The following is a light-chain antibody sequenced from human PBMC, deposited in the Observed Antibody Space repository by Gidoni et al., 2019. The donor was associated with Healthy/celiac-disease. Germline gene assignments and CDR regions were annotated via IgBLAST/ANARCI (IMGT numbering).Light chain of an antibody. CDR3: QKYNSAPRGT. Sequence: IQMTQSPSSLSASLGDRVTITCRARQGISNYLAWYQQKPGKVPKLLIYAASTLQSGVPSRFSGSGSGTDFTLTISSLQPEDVATYYCQKYNSAPRGTFGQGTKVEIK. J-gene: IGKJ1*01. CDR1: QGISNY. V-gene: IGKV1-27*01. CDR2: AAS.